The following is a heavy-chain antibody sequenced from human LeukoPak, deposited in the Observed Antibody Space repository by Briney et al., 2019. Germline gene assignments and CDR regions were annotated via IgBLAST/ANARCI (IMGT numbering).Heavy chain of an antibody. D-gene: IGHD3-10*01. Sequence: GRSLRLSCAASGFTFSSYGMHWVRQAPGKGLEWVAVISYDGSNKYYADPVKGRFTISRDNSKHTLYLQMNSLRAEDTAVYYCAKNLLSYYYGSGSPFDYWGQGTLVTVSS. CDR3: AKNLLSYYYGSGSPFDY. CDR2: ISYDGSNK. CDR1: GFTFSSYG. V-gene: IGHV3-30*18. J-gene: IGHJ4*02.